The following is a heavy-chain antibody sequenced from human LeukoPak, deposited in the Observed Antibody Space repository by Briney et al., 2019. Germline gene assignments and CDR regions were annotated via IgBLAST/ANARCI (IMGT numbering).Heavy chain of an antibody. Sequence: GGSLTLSCAASGFTFNKYWMHWVRHAPGEGLVWVSRISGDGTNIFYADSVKGRLTISRDTAKNTLYLQMNSLRAEDTSVHYCARETSTSGAFDIWGQGTMVTVSS. CDR3: ARETSTSGAFDI. D-gene: IGHD3-16*01. CDR2: ISGDGTNI. J-gene: IGHJ3*02. V-gene: IGHV3-74*01. CDR1: GFTFNKYW.